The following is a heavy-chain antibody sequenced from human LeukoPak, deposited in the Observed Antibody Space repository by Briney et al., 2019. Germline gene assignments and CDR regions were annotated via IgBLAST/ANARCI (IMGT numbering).Heavy chain of an antibody. V-gene: IGHV3-43*01. Sequence: GGSLRLSCAASGFTFDDYTMHWVRQAPGKGLEWVSLISWDGGTTYYADSVKGRFTISRDNSKNSLYLQMNSLRIEDTALYYCAKDKVVGAQGGGYYFDYWGQGTLVPVSS. D-gene: IGHD1-26*01. J-gene: IGHJ4*02. CDR1: GFTFDDYT. CDR2: ISWDGGTT. CDR3: AKDKVVGAQGGGYYFDY.